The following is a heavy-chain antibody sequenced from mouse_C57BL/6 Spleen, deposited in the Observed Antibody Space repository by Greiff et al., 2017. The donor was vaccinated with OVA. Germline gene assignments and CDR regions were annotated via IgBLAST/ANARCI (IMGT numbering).Heavy chain of an antibody. D-gene: IGHD2-4*01. J-gene: IGHJ4*01. CDR2: IYPGDGDT. CDR3: ARYDLN. CDR1: GYAFSSSW. V-gene: IGHV1-82*01. Sequence: VKVVESGPELVKPGASVKISCQASGYAFSSSWMNWVKQRPGRGLEWIGRIYPGDGDTNYNGKFKGKATLTADKSSSTAYMQLSSLTSEDSAVYFCARYDLNWGQGTSVTVSS.